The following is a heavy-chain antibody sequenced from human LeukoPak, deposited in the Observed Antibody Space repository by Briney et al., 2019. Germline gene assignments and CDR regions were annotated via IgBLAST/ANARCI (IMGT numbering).Heavy chain of an antibody. J-gene: IGHJ5*02. CDR3: ARHPKYCSGGSCYRWFDP. Sequence: SETLSLTCAVYGGSFSGYYWSWIRQPPGKGLEWIGEINHSGSTNYNPSLKSRVTISVDTSKNQFSLKLSSVTAADTAVYYCARHPKYCSGGSCYRWFDPWGQGTLVTVSS. CDR1: GGSFSGYY. D-gene: IGHD2-15*01. V-gene: IGHV4-34*01. CDR2: INHSGST.